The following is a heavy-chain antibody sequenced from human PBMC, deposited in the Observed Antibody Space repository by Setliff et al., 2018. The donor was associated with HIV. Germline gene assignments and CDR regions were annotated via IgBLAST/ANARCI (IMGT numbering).Heavy chain of an antibody. CDR2: IRYDDTFK. D-gene: IGHD4-17*01. V-gene: IGHV3-30*02. CDR3: AKVLPSHTDGAFDI. J-gene: IGHJ3*02. Sequence: GESLRLSCAASGFTFSTYGMHWVRQAPGKGLEWVAFIRYDDTFKHYVDSVKGRFTISRDNSKNTVSLQMNSLRVEDTAVYYCAKVLPSHTDGAFDIWGQGTRVTVSS. CDR1: GFTFSTYG.